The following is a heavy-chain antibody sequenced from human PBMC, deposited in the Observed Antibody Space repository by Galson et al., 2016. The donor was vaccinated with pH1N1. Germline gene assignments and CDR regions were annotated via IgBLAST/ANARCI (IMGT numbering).Heavy chain of an antibody. CDR3: VSHFARPDSGLRNVPVDS. D-gene: IGHD5-12*01. CDR2: IYHNGDT. J-gene: IGHJ4*02. CDR1: AYLISSCCY. Sequence: SETLSLTCDVSAYLISSCCYWGWIRQPPGKGLEWIGSIYHNGDTNRSPSLKSRLTISVDTSKNQFSLKLSSLTAADTAIYYCVSHFARPDSGLRNVPVDSWAQGTLVTVSS. V-gene: IGHV4-38-2*01.